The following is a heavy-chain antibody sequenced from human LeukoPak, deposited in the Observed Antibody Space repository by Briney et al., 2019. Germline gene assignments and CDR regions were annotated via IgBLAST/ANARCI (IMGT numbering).Heavy chain of an antibody. V-gene: IGHV3-21*01. Sequence: GGSLRLSCASSGFTFNNYCMNWVRQAPGKGLEWVSSISSSSNYIYYADSVKGRFTISRDNAKNSLYLQMNSLRAEDTAVYYCARDLTDDFWSGYHFDYWGQGTLVTVSS. J-gene: IGHJ4*02. CDR2: ISSSSNYI. CDR1: GFTFNNYC. CDR3: ARDLTDDFWSGYHFDY. D-gene: IGHD3-3*01.